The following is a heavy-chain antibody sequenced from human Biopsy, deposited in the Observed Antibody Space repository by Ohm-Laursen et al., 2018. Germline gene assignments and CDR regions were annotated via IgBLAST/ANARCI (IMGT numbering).Heavy chain of an antibody. CDR2: VHYTGST. CDR3: ARDRGYYSDRTVPGYFDL. V-gene: IGHV4-59*01. J-gene: IGHJ2*01. Sequence: SETLSLTCTVSGDSISRYYWSWIRQPPGKGLEGIGYVHYTGSTDYNPSLQSRVTISVDTSKNHFSLRLRSVNPADTAIYYCARDRGYYSDRTVPGYFDLWGRGTLVTVSS. D-gene: IGHD3-22*01. CDR1: GDSISRYY.